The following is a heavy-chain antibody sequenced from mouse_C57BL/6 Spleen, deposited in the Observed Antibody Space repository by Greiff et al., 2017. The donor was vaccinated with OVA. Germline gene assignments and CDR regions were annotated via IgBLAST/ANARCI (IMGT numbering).Heavy chain of an antibody. CDR1: GFTFSSYG. J-gene: IGHJ4*01. CDR3: ARQLGRDYYAMDY. CDR2: ISSGGSYT. D-gene: IGHD4-1*01. Sequence: DVKLEESGGDLVKPGGSLKLSCAASGFTFSSYGMSWVRQTPDKRLEWVATISSGGSYTYYPDSVKGRFTISRDNAKNTLYLQMSSLKSEDTAMYYCARQLGRDYYAMDYWGQGTSVTVSS. V-gene: IGHV5-6*02.